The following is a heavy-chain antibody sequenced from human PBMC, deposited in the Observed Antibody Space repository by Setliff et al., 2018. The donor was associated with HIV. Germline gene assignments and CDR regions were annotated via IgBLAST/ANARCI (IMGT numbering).Heavy chain of an antibody. CDR3: AKGPIAVAPYSQNLNFGY. CDR2: MNPNSGST. V-gene: IGHV1-8*01. D-gene: IGHD6-19*01. CDR1: GYTFTSYD. Sequence: ASVKVSCKASGYTFTSYDINWVRQAPGRGLEWMGWMNPNSGSTDYAQRFQGRVTISRDTSISTTYMELSSLTSEDTALYFCAKGPIAVAPYSQNLNFGYWGQGTLVTVSS. J-gene: IGHJ4*02.